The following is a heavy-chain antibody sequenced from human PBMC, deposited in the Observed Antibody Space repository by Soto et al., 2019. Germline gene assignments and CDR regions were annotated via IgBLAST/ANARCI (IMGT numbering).Heavy chain of an antibody. Sequence: GGSLRLSCAVSGSTFSTYAMSWVRQAPGKGLEWVSVIRGRSDTTYYAESVRGRVTVSIGNSKNTVFLQMNNLRAEDSAVYYCANHIADIVIAPHDNAHYFQYGADVWGQGTTVTVSS. V-gene: IGHV3-23*01. D-gene: IGHD2-15*01. CDR3: ANHIADIVIAPHDNAHYFQYGADV. CDR1: GSTFSTYA. J-gene: IGHJ6*02. CDR2: IRGRSDTT.